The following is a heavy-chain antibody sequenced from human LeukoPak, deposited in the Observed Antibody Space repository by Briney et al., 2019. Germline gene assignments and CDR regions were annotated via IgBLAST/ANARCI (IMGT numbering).Heavy chain of an antibody. CDR3: ARGQAAGNY. J-gene: IGHJ4*02. V-gene: IGHV4-59*01. D-gene: IGHD6-13*01. Sequence: SETLPLTCTVSGGSISSYYWSWIRQPPGKGLEWIGYIYYSGSTNYNPSLKSRVTISVDTSKNQFSLKLSSVTAADTAVYYCARGQAAGNYWGQGTLVTVSS. CDR1: GGSISSYY. CDR2: IYYSGST.